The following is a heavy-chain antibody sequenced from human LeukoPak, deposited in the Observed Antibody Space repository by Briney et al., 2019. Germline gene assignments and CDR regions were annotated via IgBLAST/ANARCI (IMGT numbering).Heavy chain of an antibody. V-gene: IGHV3-74*01. CDR3: ARVSIVGARNWFDP. D-gene: IGHD1-26*01. CDR1: GFTFSSYW. Sequence: GGSLRLSCAASGFTFSSYWMHWVRHAPGKGLVWVSRINSDGSSTSYADSVKGRFTISRDNAKNTLYLQMNSLRAEDTAVYYCARVSIVGARNWFDPWGQGTLVTVSS. J-gene: IGHJ5*02. CDR2: INSDGSST.